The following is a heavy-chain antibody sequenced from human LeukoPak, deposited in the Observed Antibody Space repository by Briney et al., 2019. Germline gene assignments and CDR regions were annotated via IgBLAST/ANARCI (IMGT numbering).Heavy chain of an antibody. V-gene: IGHV3-30-3*01. J-gene: IGHJ3*02. CDR2: ISYDGSNK. CDR3: AREAELLGGGVAFDI. D-gene: IGHD1-26*01. CDR1: GFTFSSYA. Sequence: QPGGSLRLSCAASGFTFSSYAMHWVRQAPGKGLEWVAVISYDGSNKYYADSVKGRFTISRDNSKNTLYLQMNSLRAEDTAVYYCAREAELLGGGVAFDIWGQGTMVTVSS.